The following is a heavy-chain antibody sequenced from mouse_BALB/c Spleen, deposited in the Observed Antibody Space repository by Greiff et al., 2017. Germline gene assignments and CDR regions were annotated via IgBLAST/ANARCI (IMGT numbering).Heavy chain of an antibody. CDR2: IYPSDSYT. V-gene: IGHV1-69*02. CDR3: TRNSLYWYFDV. CDR1: GYTFTSYW. J-gene: IGHJ1*01. Sequence: QVQLKQPGAELVRPGASVKLSCKASGYTFTSYWINWVKQRPGQGLEWIGNIYPSDSYTNYNQKFKDKATLTVDKSSSTAYMQLSSPTSEDSAVYYCTRNSLYWYFDVWGAGTTVTVSS.